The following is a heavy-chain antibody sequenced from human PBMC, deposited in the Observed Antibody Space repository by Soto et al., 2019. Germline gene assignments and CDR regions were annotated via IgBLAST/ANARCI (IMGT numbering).Heavy chain of an antibody. CDR2: IIAYNGNT. CDR1: VYTYTSYR. CDR3: GRGRSGQIVVFY. Sequence: ASLKVSGASSVYTYTSYRINWVRQDPGQGLDWMGWIIAYNGNTNYAQKLQGRVTMTMDTSITTVYMELKNLRPDDTAVYYCGRGRSGQIVVFYWGQGTTVPVSS. V-gene: IGHV1-18*01. D-gene: IGHD1-26*01. J-gene: IGHJ4*02.